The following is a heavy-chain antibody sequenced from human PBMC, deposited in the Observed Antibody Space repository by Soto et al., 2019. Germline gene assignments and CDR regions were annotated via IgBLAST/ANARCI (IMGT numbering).Heavy chain of an antibody. D-gene: IGHD1-1*01. J-gene: IGHJ3*02. CDR1: GFTFSSYV. V-gene: IGHV3-23*01. CDR2: ISGSGGTT. Sequence: EVQLLESGGGLVQPGGSLRLSCAASGFTFSSYVMSWVRQAPGKGLEWVSGISGSGGTTYYADSVKGRFTIPRVNSKNTLYLQMNSLRAEDTAVYYCSRIILGTNAFDIWGQGTMVTVSS. CDR3: SRIILGTNAFDI.